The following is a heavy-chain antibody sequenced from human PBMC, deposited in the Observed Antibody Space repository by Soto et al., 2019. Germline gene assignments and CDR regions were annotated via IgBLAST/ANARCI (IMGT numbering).Heavy chain of an antibody. J-gene: IGHJ4*02. CDR1: GFSFTTYV. Sequence: EVQLLESGGGLVQPGESLRLSCAASGFSFTTYVMGWVRQAPGMGLEWVSGISASGDSTFYAESVEGRFTISRDNSKNTLYLQMNSLRVDDTAIYHCAKGAWGESPPPNIYYFDVWGQGTLVTVSS. D-gene: IGHD2-21*01. CDR2: ISASGDST. V-gene: IGHV3-23*01. CDR3: AKGAWGESPPPNIYYFDV.